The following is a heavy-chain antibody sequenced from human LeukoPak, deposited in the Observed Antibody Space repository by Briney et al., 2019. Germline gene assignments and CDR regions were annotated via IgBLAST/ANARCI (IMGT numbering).Heavy chain of an antibody. D-gene: IGHD1-26*01. J-gene: IGHJ4*02. CDR2: ISSSGSTI. V-gene: IGHV3-11*01. Sequence: GGSLRLSCAASGFTFSDYYMSWIRQAPGKGLEWVSYISSSGSTIYYADSVKGRFTISRDNAKNSLYLQMNSLKTEDTAVYYCTTDGVGVEGATYDNWGQGTLVSVSS. CDR1: GFTFSDYY. CDR3: TTDGVGVEGATYDN.